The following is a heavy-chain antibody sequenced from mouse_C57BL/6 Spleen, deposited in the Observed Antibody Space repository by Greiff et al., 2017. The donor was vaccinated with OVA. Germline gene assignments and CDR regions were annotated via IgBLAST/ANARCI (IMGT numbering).Heavy chain of an antibody. CDR1: GYTFTSYW. V-gene: IGHV1-61*01. J-gene: IGHJ4*01. Sequence: VQLQQPGAELVRPGSSVKLSCKASGYTFTSYWMDWVKQRPGQGLEWIGNIYPSDSETHYNQKFKDKATLTVDKSSSTAYMQLSSLTSEDSAVYYCASGGNYRGRDYWGQGTSVTVSS. D-gene: IGHD2-1*01. CDR3: ASGGNYRGRDY. CDR2: IYPSDSET.